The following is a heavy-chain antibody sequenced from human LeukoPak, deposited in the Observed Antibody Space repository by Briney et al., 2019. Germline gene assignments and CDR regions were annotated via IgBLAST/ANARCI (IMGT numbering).Heavy chain of an antibody. CDR3: ARKGYFAPFDY. V-gene: IGHV4-59*06. J-gene: IGHJ4*02. D-gene: IGHD3-9*01. CDR2: IYYGGST. Sequence: SETLSLTCTVSGGSISSHYWSWIRQPPGKGLEWIGYIYYGGSTYYNPSLKSRVTISVDTSKNQFSLKLSSVTAADTAVYYCARKGYFAPFDYWGQGTLVTVSS. CDR1: GGSISSHY.